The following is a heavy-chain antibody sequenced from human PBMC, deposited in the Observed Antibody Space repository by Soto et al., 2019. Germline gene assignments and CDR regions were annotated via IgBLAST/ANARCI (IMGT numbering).Heavy chain of an antibody. CDR2: ISRNGDST. D-gene: IGHD2-2*01. J-gene: IGHJ6*03. V-gene: IGHV3-64*01. CDR3: ARDSLWSFYCSTTNCYSYMDV. Sequence: GGSLRLSCAASGFPFSSYAMYWVRQAPGKGLEYISSISRNGDSTDYANSVKGRFTISRDNSKNTLFLQMGSLKTDDMAVYYCARDSLWSFYCSTTNCYSYMDVWGRGTTVTVSS. CDR1: GFPFSSYA.